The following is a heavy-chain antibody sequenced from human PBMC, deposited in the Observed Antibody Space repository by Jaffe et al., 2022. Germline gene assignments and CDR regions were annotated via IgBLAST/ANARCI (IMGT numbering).Heavy chain of an antibody. V-gene: IGHV7-4-1*02. CDR3: AREEPLVVVAATEDKKDDY. CDR2: INTNTGNP. D-gene: IGHD2-15*01. J-gene: IGHJ4*02. Sequence: QVQLVQSGSELKKPGASVKVSCKASGYTFTSYAMNWVRQAPGQGLEWMGWINTNTGNPTYAQGFTGRFVFSLDTSVSTAYLQISSLKAEDTAVYYCAREEPLVVVAATEDKKDDYWGQGTLVTVSS. CDR1: GYTFTSYA.